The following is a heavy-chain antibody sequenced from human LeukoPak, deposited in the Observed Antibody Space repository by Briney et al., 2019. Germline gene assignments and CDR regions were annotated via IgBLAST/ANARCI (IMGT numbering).Heavy chain of an antibody. CDR3: ATNSGSYYLPFDY. V-gene: IGHV1-24*01. Sequence: ASVKVSCKVSGYTLTELSMHWVRQAPGKGLEWMGGFDPEDGETIYAQKFQGRVTMTEGTPTDTAYMELSSLRSEDTAVYYCATNSGSYYLPFDYWGQGTLVTVSS. J-gene: IGHJ4*02. CDR1: GYTLTELS. CDR2: FDPEDGET. D-gene: IGHD1-26*01.